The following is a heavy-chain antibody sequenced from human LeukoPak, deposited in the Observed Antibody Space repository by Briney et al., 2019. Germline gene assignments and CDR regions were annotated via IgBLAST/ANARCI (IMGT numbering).Heavy chain of an antibody. D-gene: IGHD2-21*02. CDR3: TRDWWRLGFDY. J-gene: IGHJ4*02. Sequence: GGSLRLSCTAFGFTFGDYGLSWFRQAPGKGREWIGFIRSKKVFGGAIEYAASVKGRFTFSRDDSKSIAYLQMNDLRTDDTAVYYCTRDWWRLGFDYWGQGTLVTVSS. V-gene: IGHV3-49*03. CDR1: GFTFGDYG. CDR2: IRSKKVFGGAI.